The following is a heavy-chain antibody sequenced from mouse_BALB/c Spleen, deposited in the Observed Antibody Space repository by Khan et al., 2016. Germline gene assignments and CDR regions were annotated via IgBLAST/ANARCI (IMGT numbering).Heavy chain of an antibody. CDR2: ISYDGSN. CDR1: GHSITSGYY. Sequence: EVQLQESGPGLVKPSQSLSLTCSVTGHSITSGYYWNWIRQFPGNKLEWMGYISYDGSNNYNPSLKNRISITRDTSKNQFFLKLNSVTTEDTATYYCARGTGACFGYWGQGTLVTVSA. V-gene: IGHV3-6*02. CDR3: ARGTGACFGY. J-gene: IGHJ3*01.